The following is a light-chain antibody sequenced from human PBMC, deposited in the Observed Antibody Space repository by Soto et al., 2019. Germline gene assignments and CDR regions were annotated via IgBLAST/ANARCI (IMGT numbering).Light chain of an antibody. CDR2: GAS. CDR1: QSVSCSY. CDR3: QQYGSSPPYT. V-gene: IGKV3-20*01. Sequence: EIVLTQSPGTLSLSPGERATLSCRASQSVSCSYLAWYQQKPGQAPRLLIYGASSRATGIPDRFSGSGSGTDFTLTISRLEHEDLAVYYCQQYGSSPPYTFGQRTKLEIK. J-gene: IGKJ2*01.